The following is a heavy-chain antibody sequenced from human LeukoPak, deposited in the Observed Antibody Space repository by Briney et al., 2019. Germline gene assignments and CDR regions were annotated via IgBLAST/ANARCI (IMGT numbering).Heavy chain of an antibody. J-gene: IGHJ6*02. CDR3: ARGRDSSGYRGSYYYYGMDV. CDR1: GGSFSGYY. CDR2: INHSGST. V-gene: IGHV4-34*01. Sequence: SETLSLTCAVYGGSFSGYYWSWIRQPPGKGLEWIGEINHSGSTNYNPSLKSRVTVSVDTSKNRFSLKLSSVTAADTAVYYCARGRDSSGYRGSYYYYGMDVWGQGTTVTVSS. D-gene: IGHD3-22*01.